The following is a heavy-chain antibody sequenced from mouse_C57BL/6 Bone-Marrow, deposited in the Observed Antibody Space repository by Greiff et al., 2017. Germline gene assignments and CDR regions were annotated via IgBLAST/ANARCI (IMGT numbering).Heavy chain of an antibody. Sequence: EVMLVESGGGLVKPGGSLKLSCAASGFTFSSYAMSWVRQTPEKRLEWVATISDGGSYTYYQDNVQGRFTISRDNAKNNLYLQMSHLKSEDTAMYYCARSTVVGAMDYWGQGTSVTVSS. V-gene: IGHV5-4*03. CDR2: ISDGGSYT. CDR1: GFTFSSYA. CDR3: ARSTVVGAMDY. J-gene: IGHJ4*01. D-gene: IGHD1-1*01.